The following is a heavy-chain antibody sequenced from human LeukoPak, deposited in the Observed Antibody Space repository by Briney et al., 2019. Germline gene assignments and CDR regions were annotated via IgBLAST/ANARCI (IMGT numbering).Heavy chain of an antibody. V-gene: IGHV3-7*01. CDR1: GFTFSNSW. CDR3: ARDEAYSSFDY. Sequence: GGSLRLSCGAFGFTFSNSWMTWIRQAPGKGLEWVATISPDGGEKNYVDSVKGRFTISRDNAKNSLYLQMNYLTTEDTAVYFCARDEAYSSFDYWGQGILVTISS. J-gene: IGHJ4*02. D-gene: IGHD4-11*01. CDR2: ISPDGGEK.